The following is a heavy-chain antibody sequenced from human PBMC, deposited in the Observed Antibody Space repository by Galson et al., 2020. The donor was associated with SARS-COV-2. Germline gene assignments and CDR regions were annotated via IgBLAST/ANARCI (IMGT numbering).Heavy chain of an antibody. CDR2: IDPSDGST. CDR1: GYTFSSNY. CDR3: ARGFYYFDDYNQYYYYMDV. V-gene: IGHV1-46*01. Sequence: ASVKVSCQASGYTFSSNYIHWVRQAPGQGLEWMGMIDPSDGSTSYKQKFQGRVTLTRDTSTRTAYMELSSLKSDDTAVYYCARGFYYFDDYNQYYYYMDVWGKGTTVTVSS. D-gene: IGHD3-9*01. J-gene: IGHJ6*03.